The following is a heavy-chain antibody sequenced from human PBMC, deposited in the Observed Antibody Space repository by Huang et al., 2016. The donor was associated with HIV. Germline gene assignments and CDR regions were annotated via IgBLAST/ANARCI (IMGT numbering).Heavy chain of an antibody. CDR2: IRSKADDWTT. CDR1: GFTFGDYN. Sequence: EVQLVESGGGLVKPGRSLRLSCTGSGFTFGDYNMTWFRQGPGKGLDVVGLIRSKADDWTTEYAAAMIGRFLISREDSKSIAYLQMNSLKTEDTAVYYCSRVPGYFDSSGYYWYAFDIWGQGTMVTVSS. V-gene: IGHV3-49*05. J-gene: IGHJ3*02. D-gene: IGHD3-22*01. CDR3: SRVPGYFDSSGYYWYAFDI.